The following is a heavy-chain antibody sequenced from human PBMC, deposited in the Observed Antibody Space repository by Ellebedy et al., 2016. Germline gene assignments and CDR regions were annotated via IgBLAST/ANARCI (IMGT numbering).Heavy chain of an antibody. CDR1: GFTFSSYS. Sequence: GESLKISXAASGFTFSSYSMNWVRQAPGKGLEWVSSISSSSSYIYYADSVKGRFTISRDNAKNSLYLQMNSLRAEDTAVYYCARRPPTWYGMDVWGQGTTVTVSS. CDR2: ISSSSSYI. V-gene: IGHV3-21*01. J-gene: IGHJ6*02. D-gene: IGHD1-1*01. CDR3: ARRPPTWYGMDV.